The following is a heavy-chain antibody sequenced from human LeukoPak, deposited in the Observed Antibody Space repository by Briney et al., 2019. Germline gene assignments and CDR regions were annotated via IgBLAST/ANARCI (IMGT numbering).Heavy chain of an antibody. Sequence: SQTLSLTCTVSGGSISSYYWSWIRQPAGKGLEWIGRIYTSGSTNYNPSLKSRVTMSVDTSKNQFSLKLSSVTAADTAVYYCAKEGKYYYGSGSYNYFDYWGQGTLVTVSS. J-gene: IGHJ4*02. CDR1: GGSISSYY. CDR2: IYTSGST. D-gene: IGHD3-10*01. V-gene: IGHV4-4*07. CDR3: AKEGKYYYGSGSYNYFDY.